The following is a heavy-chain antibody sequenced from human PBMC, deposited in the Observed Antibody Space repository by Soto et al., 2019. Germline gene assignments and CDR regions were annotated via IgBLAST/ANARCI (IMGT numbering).Heavy chain of an antibody. V-gene: IGHV3-11*01. J-gene: IGHJ4*02. Sequence: QVQLVESGGGLVKPGGSLRLSCAASGFTFSDYYMSWIRQAPGXXLXXVSYISSSGSTIYYADSVKGRFTISRDNAKNSLYLQMNSLRAEDTXVXYXAXXXAXXXXGAXFDYWGQGTLVTVSS. CDR3: AXXXAXXXXGAXFDY. CDR2: ISSSGSTI. CDR1: GFTFSDYY.